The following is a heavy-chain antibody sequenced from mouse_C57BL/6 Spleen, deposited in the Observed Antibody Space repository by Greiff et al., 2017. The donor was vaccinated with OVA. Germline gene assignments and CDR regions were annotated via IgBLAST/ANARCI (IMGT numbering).Heavy chain of an antibody. V-gene: IGHV1-55*01. D-gene: IGHD2-4*01. CDR3: ARGIYYDYDGYFDD. Sequence: QVQLQQPGAELVKPGASVKMSCKASGYTFTSYWITWVKQRPGQGLEWIGEIYPGSGSTNYNEKFKSKATLTVDTSSSTAYMQLSSLTSEDSAVYYGARGIYYDYDGYFDDWGTGTTVTVSS. J-gene: IGHJ1*03. CDR2: IYPGSGST. CDR1: GYTFTSYW.